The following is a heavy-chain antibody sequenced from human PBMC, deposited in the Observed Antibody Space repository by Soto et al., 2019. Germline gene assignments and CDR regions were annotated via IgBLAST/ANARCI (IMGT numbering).Heavy chain of an antibody. V-gene: IGHV3-21*01. J-gene: IGHJ1*01. D-gene: IGHD2-2*01. CDR2: ITSSGSYI. CDR1: GPTFSSYG. CDR3: ARDESAGSSTSD. Sequence: EVQLVESGGGLVKPGGSLRLSCVASGPTFSSYGMNWVRQAPGKGLEWVSSITSSGSYIHYADSVQGQFTVSRDNAKNSMYLQMNSLRVEDTAVYFCARDESAGSSTSDWGQGTLVTVSS.